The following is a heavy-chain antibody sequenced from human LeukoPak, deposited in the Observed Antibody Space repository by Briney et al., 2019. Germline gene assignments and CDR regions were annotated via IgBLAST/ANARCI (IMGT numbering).Heavy chain of an antibody. CDR1: GFTFSSYS. CDR2: ITTTFYT. V-gene: IGHV3-21*01. D-gene: IGHD6-25*01. Sequence: PGGSLRLSCAASGFTFSSYSFNWVRQVPGKGLEWVSSITTTFYTYYTDSVKGRFTISRDNAKNSLYLQMNSLRAEDAAVYYCARDTSGYPFDYWGQGALVTVSS. CDR3: ARDTSGYPFDY. J-gene: IGHJ4*02.